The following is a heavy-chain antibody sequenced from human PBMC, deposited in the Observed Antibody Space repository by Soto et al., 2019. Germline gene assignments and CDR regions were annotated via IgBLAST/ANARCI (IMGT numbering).Heavy chain of an antibody. D-gene: IGHD5-18*01. V-gene: IGHV3-30-3*01. CDR3: ARDGPDTAMVNGYYFDY. CDR2: ISYDGSNK. Sequence: GGSLRLSCAASGFTFSSYAMHWVRQAPGKGLEWVAVISYDGSNKYYADSVKGRFTISRDNSKNTLYLQMNSLRAEDTAVYYCARDGPDTAMVNGYYFDYWGQGTLVTVSS. CDR1: GFTFSSYA. J-gene: IGHJ4*02.